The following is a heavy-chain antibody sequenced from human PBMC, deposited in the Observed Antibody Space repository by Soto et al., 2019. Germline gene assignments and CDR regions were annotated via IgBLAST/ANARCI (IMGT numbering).Heavy chain of an antibody. CDR1: GFTFSSYA. D-gene: IGHD7-27*01. J-gene: IGHJ3*02. CDR2: ISSNGGST. V-gene: IGHV3-64*01. Sequence: GESLKISCAASGFTFSSYAMHWVRQAPGKGLEYVSAISSNGGSTYYANSVKGRFTISRDNSKNTLYLQMGSLRAEDMAVYYCASPITGDESAFDIWGQGTMVTVSS. CDR3: ASPITGDESAFDI.